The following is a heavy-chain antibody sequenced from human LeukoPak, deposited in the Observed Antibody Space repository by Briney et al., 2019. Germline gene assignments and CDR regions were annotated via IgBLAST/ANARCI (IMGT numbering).Heavy chain of an antibody. CDR2: INPNSGVT. V-gene: IGHV1-2*02. J-gene: IGHJ4*02. D-gene: IGHD5-24*01. CDR1: GYTFTGSY. CDR3: ARGLLATTKSSH. Sequence: ASVKVSCKASGYTFTGSYIHWVRQAPGQGLEWMGWINPNSGVTNYGQKFQGRVAMTRDTSISTAYMELSRLRSDDTAVYFCARGLLATTKSSHWGQGTLVTVSS.